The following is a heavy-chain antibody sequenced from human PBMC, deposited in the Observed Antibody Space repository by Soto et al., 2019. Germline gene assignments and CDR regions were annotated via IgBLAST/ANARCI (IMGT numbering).Heavy chain of an antibody. CDR3: TRSSGSYRYFDL. J-gene: IGHJ2*01. D-gene: IGHD1-26*01. CDR1: GFTFSDHY. CDR2: TRNKANRYTT. Sequence: EVQLVESGGGLVQPGGSLRLSCAASGFTFSDHYMDWVRQAPGKGLEWVSRTRNKANRYTTEYAASVKGRFTISRDGSESSLYLQMNSLTTEDTAVYYCTRSSGSYRYFDLGGRGTLVTVSS. V-gene: IGHV3-72*01.